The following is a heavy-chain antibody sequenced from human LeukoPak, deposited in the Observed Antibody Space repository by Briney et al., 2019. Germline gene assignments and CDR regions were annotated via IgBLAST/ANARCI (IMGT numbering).Heavy chain of an antibody. CDR2: IYTSGST. J-gene: IGHJ4*02. V-gene: IGHV4-4*07. CDR1: GGSFSRYY. D-gene: IGHD3-22*01. CDR3: ARGYYYDSSGYDY. Sequence: PSETLSLTCTVSGGSFSRYYWRWVRQSAGKGLEWIGRIYTSGSTNYNPSLKSRVTMSVDTSKNQFSLKLSSVTAADTAVYYCARGYYYDSSGYDYWGQGTLVTVSS.